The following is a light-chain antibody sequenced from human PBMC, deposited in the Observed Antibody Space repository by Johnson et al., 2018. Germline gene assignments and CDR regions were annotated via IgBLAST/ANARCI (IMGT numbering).Light chain of an antibody. CDR3: GTWDSSLSAGNV. J-gene: IGLJ1*01. V-gene: IGLV1-51*02. CDR2: ENN. Sequence: QSVLTQPPSVSAAPGQKVNIYCSGSSSNIGNNYVSWYQQLTGTAPKLLIYENNKRPSGIPDRFSGCKSGTSDTLGITGLQTGDEADYYCGTWDSSLSAGNVFGTGTKVTVL. CDR1: SSNIGNNY.